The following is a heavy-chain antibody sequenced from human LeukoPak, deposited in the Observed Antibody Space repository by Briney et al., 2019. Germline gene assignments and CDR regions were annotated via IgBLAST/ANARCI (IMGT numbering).Heavy chain of an antibody. CDR2: IKSKTDGGTT. D-gene: IGHD3-3*01. CDR1: GFTFSNAW. CDR3: TTEYYDFWSGIY. J-gene: IGHJ4*02. Sequence: PGGSLRLSCAASGFTFSNAWMSWVRQAPGKGLEWVGRIKSKTDGGTTDYAAPVKGRFTISRDDSKNTLYLQMNSLKTEDTAVYYCTTEYYDFWSGIYWGQGTLVTVSS. V-gene: IGHV3-15*01.